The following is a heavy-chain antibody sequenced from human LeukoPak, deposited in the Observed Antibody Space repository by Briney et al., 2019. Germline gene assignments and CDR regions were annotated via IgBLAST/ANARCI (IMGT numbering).Heavy chain of an antibody. CDR3: ARMWFGDGGDY. CDR2: MNPNSGNT. Sequence: GASVTVSCKASGYTFTSYDINWVRQAPGQGLEWMGWMNPNSGNTGYAQKFQGRVTMTRNTSISTAYMELSSLRSEDTAVYYCARMWFGDGGDYWGQGTLVTVSS. D-gene: IGHD3-10*01. V-gene: IGHV1-8*01. CDR1: GYTFTSYD. J-gene: IGHJ4*02.